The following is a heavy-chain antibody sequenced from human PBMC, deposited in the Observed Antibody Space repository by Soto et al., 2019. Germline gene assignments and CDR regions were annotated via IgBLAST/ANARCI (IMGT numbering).Heavy chain of an antibody. J-gene: IGHJ4*02. CDR1: GGTFSSYT. D-gene: IGHD6-13*01. CDR2: IIPLLGIA. Sequence: QVQLVQSGAEVKKPGSSVKVSCKASGGTFSSYTISWVRQAPGQGLEWMGRIIPLLGIANYAQKFQGRVTITADKSTSTAYMELSSLRSEDTAVYYCAGVVAAAFDYWGQGTLVTVSS. V-gene: IGHV1-69*02. CDR3: AGVVAAAFDY.